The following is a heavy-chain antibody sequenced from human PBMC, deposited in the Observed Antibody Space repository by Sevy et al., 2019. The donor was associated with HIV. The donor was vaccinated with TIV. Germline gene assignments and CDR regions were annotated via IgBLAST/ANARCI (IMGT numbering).Heavy chain of an antibody. V-gene: IGHV4-59*01. CDR1: GGSMSSYY. D-gene: IGHD3-22*01. CDR2: ISYSGST. Sequence: SETLSLPCTVSGGSMSSYYWSWIRQPPGKGLEWIGYISYSGSTNYNPSLKSRVTISVDTSKNQFSLKLSSVTAADTAVYYCAREVVIGGYGMDVWGQGTTVTVSS. CDR3: AREVVIGGYGMDV. J-gene: IGHJ6*02.